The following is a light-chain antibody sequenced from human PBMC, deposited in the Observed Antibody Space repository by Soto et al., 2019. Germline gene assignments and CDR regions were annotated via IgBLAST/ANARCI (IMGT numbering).Light chain of an antibody. CDR2: LNSDGSH. V-gene: IGLV4-69*01. CDR3: QTWGTGPAV. J-gene: IGLJ7*01. Sequence: QSVLTQSPSASASLGASVKLTCTLSSGHSNYAIAWHQQQPEKGPRYLMKLNSDGSHSKGDGIPDRFSGSSSGAERYLTISSLQSEDEADYYCQTWGTGPAVFGGGTQLTVL. CDR1: SGHSNYA.